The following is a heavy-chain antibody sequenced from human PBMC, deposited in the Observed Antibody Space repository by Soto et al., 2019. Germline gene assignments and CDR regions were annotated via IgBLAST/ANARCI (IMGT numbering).Heavy chain of an antibody. CDR3: ARKWRITGKTGRTNLDYFDY. D-gene: IGHD1-20*01. V-gene: IGHV3-30-3*01. Sequence: QVKLVESGGGVVQPGRSLRLSCAASGFTFSSLAMHWVRQAPGKGLEWVAVISSDGGNKYYADSVKGRFTISRDNSKNTLSLQLDSLRPEDTAIYYCARKWRITGKTGRTNLDYFDYWGQGTLVTVSS. CDR2: ISSDGGNK. CDR1: GFTFSSLA. J-gene: IGHJ4*02.